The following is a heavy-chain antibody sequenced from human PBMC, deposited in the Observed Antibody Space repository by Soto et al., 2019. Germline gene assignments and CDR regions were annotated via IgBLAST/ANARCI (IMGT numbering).Heavy chain of an antibody. J-gene: IGHJ4*02. Sequence: SETLSLTCTVSGGSISSYYWSWIRQPPGKGLEWIGYIYYSGSTNYNPSLKSRVTISVDTSKNQFSLKLSSVTAADTAVYYCARHDSIVATISFDYWGQGTLVTVSS. CDR2: IYYSGST. D-gene: IGHD5-12*01. CDR3: ARHDSIVATISFDY. V-gene: IGHV4-59*08. CDR1: GGSISSYY.